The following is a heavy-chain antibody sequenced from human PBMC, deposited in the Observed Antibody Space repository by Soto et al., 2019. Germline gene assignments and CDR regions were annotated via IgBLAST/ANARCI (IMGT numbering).Heavy chain of an antibody. CDR2: IYYSGST. D-gene: IGHD4-17*01. J-gene: IGHJ4*02. CDR1: GGSISSSSYY. V-gene: IGHV4-39*01. Sequence: TLSLTCTVSGGSISSSSYYWGWIRQPPGKGLEWIGSIYYSGSTYYNPSLKSRVTISVDTSKNQFSLKLSSVTAADTAVYYCARPKPYGDYVDGFFDYWGQGTPVTVS. CDR3: ARPKPYGDYVDGFFDY.